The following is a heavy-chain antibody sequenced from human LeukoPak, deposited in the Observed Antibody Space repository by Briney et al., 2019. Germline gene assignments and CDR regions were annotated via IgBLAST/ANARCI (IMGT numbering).Heavy chain of an antibody. Sequence: GESLKISCKGSGYSFTSYWIGWVRQMPGKGLEWMGIIYPGDSDTRYSPSFQGQVTISADKSISSAYLQWSSLKASDTAMYYCARIGVIWEYCSSTNCSSYAFDIWGQGTLVTVSS. CDR2: IYPGDSDT. D-gene: IGHD2-2*01. CDR3: ARIGVIWEYCSSTNCSSYAFDI. CDR1: GYSFTSYW. V-gene: IGHV5-51*01. J-gene: IGHJ3*02.